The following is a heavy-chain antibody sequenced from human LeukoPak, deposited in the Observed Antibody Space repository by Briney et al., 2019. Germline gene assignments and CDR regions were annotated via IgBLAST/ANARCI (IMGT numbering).Heavy chain of an antibody. CDR1: GFTFSSYA. Sequence: GGSLRLSCAASGFTFSSYAMHWVRQAPGKGLEWVAVISYDGSNKYYADSVKGRFTISRDNSKNTLYLQMNSLRAEDTAVYYCAREANMYYDILTGYYSGGPFDYWGQGTLVTVSS. CDR2: ISYDGSNK. D-gene: IGHD3-9*01. CDR3: AREANMYYDILTGYYSGGPFDY. J-gene: IGHJ4*02. V-gene: IGHV3-30*04.